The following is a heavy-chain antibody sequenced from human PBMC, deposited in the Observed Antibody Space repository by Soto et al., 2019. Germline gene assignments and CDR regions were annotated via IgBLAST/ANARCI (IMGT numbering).Heavy chain of an antibody. Sequence: NPSETLSLTCTVSGGSISSGDYYWSWIRQSPGKGLEWIGEIHHSGSTKYNPSLKSRVSLSVDTSTKQFSLKLTSMTAADRGVYYCARVGPWVPYYYDSSPYTFENWFDPWGQGTLVTVSS. CDR1: GGSISSGDYY. V-gene: IGHV4-61*08. CDR3: ARVGPWVPYYYDSSPYTFENWFDP. J-gene: IGHJ5*02. CDR2: IHHSGST. D-gene: IGHD3-22*01.